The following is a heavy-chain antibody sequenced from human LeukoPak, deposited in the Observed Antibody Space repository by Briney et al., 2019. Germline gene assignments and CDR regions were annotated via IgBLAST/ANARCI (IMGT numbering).Heavy chain of an antibody. CDR3: AKVEARVSPLQHSSGPTGDY. V-gene: IGHV3-30*18. Sequence: GGSLRLSCAASGFTFSSYGMHWVRQAPGKGLEWVAVISYDGSNKYYADSVKRRFTISRDNSKNTLYLQMNRLRAEDTAVYYCAKVEARVSPLQHSSGPTGDYWGQGTLVTVSP. D-gene: IGHD6-19*01. CDR2: ISYDGSNK. J-gene: IGHJ4*02. CDR1: GFTFSSYG.